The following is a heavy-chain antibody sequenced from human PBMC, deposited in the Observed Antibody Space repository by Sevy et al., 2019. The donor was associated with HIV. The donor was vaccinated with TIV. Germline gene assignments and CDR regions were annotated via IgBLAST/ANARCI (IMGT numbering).Heavy chain of an antibody. D-gene: IGHD4-17*01. Sequence: GGSLRLSCAASGFTFSDYYMSWIRQAPGKGLEWVSYISSSGSTIYYAYSVKGRFTISRDNAKNSLYLQMNSLRAEDTAVYYCARVWTTVVTTDEYYFDYWGQGTLVTVSS. V-gene: IGHV3-11*01. CDR2: ISSSGSTI. CDR3: ARVWTTVVTTDEYYFDY. J-gene: IGHJ4*02. CDR1: GFTFSDYY.